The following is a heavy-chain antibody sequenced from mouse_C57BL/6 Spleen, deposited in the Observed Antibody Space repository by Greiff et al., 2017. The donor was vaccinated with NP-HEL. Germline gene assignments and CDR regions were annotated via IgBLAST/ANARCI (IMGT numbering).Heavy chain of an antibody. J-gene: IGHJ2*01. D-gene: IGHD4-1*01. CDR3: ARHWEGYYFDY. CDR1: GYAFSSYW. Sequence: VQGVESGAELVKPGASVTISCKASGYAFSSYWMNWVKQRPGKGLEWIGQIYPGDGDTNYNGKFKGKATLTADKSSSTAYMQLSSLTSEDSAVYFCARHWEGYYFDYWGQGTTLTVSS. CDR2: IYPGDGDT. V-gene: IGHV1-80*01.